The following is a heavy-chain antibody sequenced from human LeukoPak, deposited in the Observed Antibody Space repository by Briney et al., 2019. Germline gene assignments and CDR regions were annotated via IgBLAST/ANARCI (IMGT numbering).Heavy chain of an antibody. CDR2: IFTSGST. Sequence: PSQTLSPTCAVSGGSISSGSYYWIWIRQPAGKGLEWIGRIFTSGSTNYNPSLKSRVTISVDTSKNQFSLKLSSVTAADTAVYYCATARTHHCSGGCCYSSDRWYFDLWGRGTLVTVSS. CDR3: ATARTHHCSGGCCYSSDRWYFDL. D-gene: IGHD2-15*01. J-gene: IGHJ2*01. V-gene: IGHV4-61*02. CDR1: GGSISSGSYY.